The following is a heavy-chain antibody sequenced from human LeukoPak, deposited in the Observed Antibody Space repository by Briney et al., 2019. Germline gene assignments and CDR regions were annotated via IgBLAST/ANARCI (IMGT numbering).Heavy chain of an antibody. Sequence: NHGESLKISCQVSGYDFAGYWIAWVRRMPGKGLEWMGIIYPGDSHTTYSPSLQGRVTISADKSISTAYLQWSSLKASDTAMYYCAASGYSYGSYFDYWGQGTLVTVSS. V-gene: IGHV5-51*01. CDR3: AASGYSYGSYFDY. CDR2: IYPGDSHT. D-gene: IGHD5-18*01. J-gene: IGHJ4*02. CDR1: GYDFAGYW.